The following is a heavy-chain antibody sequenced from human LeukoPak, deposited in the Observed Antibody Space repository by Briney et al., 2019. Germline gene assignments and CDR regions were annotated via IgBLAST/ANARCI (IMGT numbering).Heavy chain of an antibody. V-gene: IGHV1-69*05. D-gene: IGHD2-2*01. J-gene: IGHJ4*02. Sequence: GASVKVSCKASGGTFSSYAISWVRQAPGQGLEWMGGIIPIFGTANYAQKFQGRVTITTDESTSTAYMELSSLRSEDTAVYSCARSDCSSTSCSFDYWGQGTLVTVSS. CDR2: IIPIFGTA. CDR1: GGTFSSYA. CDR3: ARSDCSSTSCSFDY.